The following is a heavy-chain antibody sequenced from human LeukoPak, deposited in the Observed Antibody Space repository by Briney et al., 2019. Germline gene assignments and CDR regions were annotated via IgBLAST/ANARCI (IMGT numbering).Heavy chain of an antibody. J-gene: IGHJ4*01. V-gene: IGHV4-39*01. CDR2: IYYSGST. CDR3: ARNSSGWCFDY. Sequence: PSETLSLTCTVSGDSISSGSYYWGWIRQSPGKDLEWIGSIYYSGSTHYNPSLNSRATISVNTSKTQCSLMLSSVTAADTAVYYCARNSSGWCFDYWGQGTLVTVSS. D-gene: IGHD6-19*01. CDR1: GDSISSGSYY.